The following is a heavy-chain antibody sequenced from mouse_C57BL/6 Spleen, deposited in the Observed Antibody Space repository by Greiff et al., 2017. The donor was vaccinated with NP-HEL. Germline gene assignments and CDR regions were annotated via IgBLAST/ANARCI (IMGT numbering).Heavy chain of an antibody. V-gene: IGHV5-12*01. J-gene: IGHJ4*01. Sequence: EVKLVESGGGLVQPGGSLKLSCAASGFTFSDYYMYWVRQTPEKRLEWVAYISNGGGSTYYPDTVKGRFTISRDNAKNTLYLQMSRLKSEDTAMYYCARQRWLLQGAMDYWGQGTSVTDSS. CDR3: ARQRWLLQGAMDY. CDR2: ISNGGGST. D-gene: IGHD2-3*01. CDR1: GFTFSDYY.